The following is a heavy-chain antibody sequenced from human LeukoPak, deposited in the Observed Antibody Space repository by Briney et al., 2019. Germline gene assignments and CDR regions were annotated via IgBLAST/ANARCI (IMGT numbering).Heavy chain of an antibody. CDR1: GFTFDDYG. V-gene: IGHV3-20*04. Sequence: GGSLRLSCAASGFTFDDYGMSWVRQAPGKGLEWVSGINWNGGSTGYADSVKGRFTISRDNAKNSLYLQMNSLRAEDTALYYCARGGGYCSSTSCYPGVRGQGTLVTVSS. J-gene: IGHJ4*02. CDR3: ARGGGYCSSTSCYPGV. D-gene: IGHD2-2*01. CDR2: INWNGGST.